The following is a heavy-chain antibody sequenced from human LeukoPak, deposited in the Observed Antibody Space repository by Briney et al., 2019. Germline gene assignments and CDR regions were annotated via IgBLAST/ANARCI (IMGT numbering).Heavy chain of an antibody. J-gene: IGHJ6*03. CDR3: ARKWFGELLVPQDYYYMDV. CDR1: GFTFSSYW. Sequence: GSLRLSCAASGFTFSSYWMHWVRQAPGKGLVWVSRINSDGSSTSYADSVRGRFSISRDNAKNSLYLQMNSLRAEDTAVYYCARKWFGELLVPQDYYYMDVWGKGTTVTVSS. CDR2: INSDGSST. V-gene: IGHV3-74*01. D-gene: IGHD3-10*01.